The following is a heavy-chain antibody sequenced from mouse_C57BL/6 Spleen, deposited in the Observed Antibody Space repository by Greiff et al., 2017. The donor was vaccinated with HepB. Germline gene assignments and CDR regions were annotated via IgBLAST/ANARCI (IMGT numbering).Heavy chain of an antibody. J-gene: IGHJ2*01. CDR2: IWSGGST. CDR3: ARAGYYYGSSYGDYFDY. D-gene: IGHD1-1*01. CDR1: GFSLTSYG. Sequence: VQLQQSGPGLVQPSQSLSITCTVSGFSLTSYGVHWVRQSPGKGLAWLGVIWSGGSTDHNAAFISRLSISKDNSKSQVFFKMNSLQADDTAIYYCARAGYYYGSSYGDYFDYWGQGTTLTVSS. V-gene: IGHV2-2*01.